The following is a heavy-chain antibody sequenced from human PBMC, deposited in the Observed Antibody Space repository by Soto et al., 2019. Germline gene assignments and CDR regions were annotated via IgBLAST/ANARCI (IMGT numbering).Heavy chain of an antibody. D-gene: IGHD3-22*01. CDR3: ARDRLYYDDSGFRDDRALDI. CDR2: IYYSGST. Sequence: QVQLQESGPGLVKPSQTLSLTCTVSGGSISSGAYYWSWIRQHPGKGLEWIGDIYYSGSTNYNPSLKSRVTISVDTSDTHFSLKLSSVTAADTAVYYCARDRLYYDDSGFRDDRALDIWGQGTMVTVSS. J-gene: IGHJ3*02. CDR1: GGSISSGAYY. V-gene: IGHV4-31*03.